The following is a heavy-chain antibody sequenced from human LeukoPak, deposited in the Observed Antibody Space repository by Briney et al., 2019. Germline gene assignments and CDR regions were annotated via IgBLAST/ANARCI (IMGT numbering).Heavy chain of an antibody. CDR3: AKRGVVIRVILVGFHKEAYYFDS. CDR1: GFTFSSYW. V-gene: IGHV3-74*01. Sequence: GGSLRLSCAASGFTFSSYWMHWVRQAPGEGLVWVSEINSDGSITNYADSVKGRFTISRDNAKNTLYLQMNSLRAEDTAVYFCAKRGVVIRVILVGFHKEAYYFDSWGQGVLVTVSS. CDR2: INSDGSIT. J-gene: IGHJ4*02. D-gene: IGHD3-22*01.